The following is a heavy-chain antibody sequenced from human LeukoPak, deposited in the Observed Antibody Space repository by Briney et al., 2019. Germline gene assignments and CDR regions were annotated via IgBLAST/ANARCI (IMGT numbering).Heavy chain of an antibody. CDR2: INPNSGGT. D-gene: IGHD3-10*01. CDR1: GYTFTGYY. V-gene: IGHV1-2*02. CDR3: ARIRITMVRGVTPHFDY. Sequence: GASVKVSCEASGYTFTGYYMHWVRQAPGQGLEWMGWINPNSGGTNYARKFQGRVTMTRDTSISTAYMELSRLRSDDTAVYYCARIRITMVRGVTPHFDYWGQGTLVTVSS. J-gene: IGHJ4*02.